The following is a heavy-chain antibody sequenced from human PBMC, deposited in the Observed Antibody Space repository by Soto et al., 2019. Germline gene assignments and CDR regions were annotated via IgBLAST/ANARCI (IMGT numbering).Heavy chain of an antibody. CDR3: AGWIQLWGTWDYYYGMDV. J-gene: IGHJ6*02. CDR2: IIPSFGTA. CDR1: GGTFSSYA. D-gene: IGHD5-18*01. V-gene: IGHV1-69*01. Sequence: QVQLVQSGAEVQKPGSSVKVSCKASGGTFSSYAISWVRQAPGQGIEWMGGIIPSFGTANYEQKFQGRVTITADESTSTAYMELSSLRSEDTAVYYCAGWIQLWGTWDYYYGMDVWGQGTTVTVSS.